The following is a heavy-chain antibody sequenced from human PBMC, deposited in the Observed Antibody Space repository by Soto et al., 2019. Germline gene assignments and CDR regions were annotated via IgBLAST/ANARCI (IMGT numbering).Heavy chain of an antibody. D-gene: IGHD3-3*01. CDR2: ISYSGST. Sequence: QVHLQESGPGLVKPSQTLSLTCTVSGDSISNGGYYWSWIRQHPGKGLAWLGYISYSGSTYYNPSLEGRVTISVDTSKNQLSLKLSSVTAADTAVYYCARGGLGGVVLDLWGQGTLVTVSS. V-gene: IGHV4-31*03. CDR3: ARGGLGGVVLDL. CDR1: GDSISNGGYY. J-gene: IGHJ5*02.